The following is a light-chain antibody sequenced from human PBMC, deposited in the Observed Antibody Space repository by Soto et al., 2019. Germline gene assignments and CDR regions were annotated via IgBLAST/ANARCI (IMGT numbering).Light chain of an antibody. V-gene: IGKV3-15*01. Sequence: EIVMTQSPATLSVSPGERATLSCRASQGIGSTLAWYQQKPGQTPRLLIYGASTRATGVPARCSGSGCGTEFTLTINILQSEDFAVYYCQRYNNWPLTFGGGTKVEIK. J-gene: IGKJ4*01. CDR1: QGIGST. CDR2: GAS. CDR3: QRYNNWPLT.